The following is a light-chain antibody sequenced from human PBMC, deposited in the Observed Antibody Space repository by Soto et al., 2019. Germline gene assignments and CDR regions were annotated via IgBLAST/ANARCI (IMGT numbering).Light chain of an antibody. V-gene: IGKV3-20*01. Sequence: VVTQSAGTLSLSPGERATLSCRASQSVSSSDLAWYQQKPGQAPRLLMYDASSRATGIPDRFSGSGSGTDFTLTISRLDPEDFAVYYCQQYGSSSWTFGQGTKVDIK. CDR3: QQYGSSSWT. CDR2: DAS. J-gene: IGKJ1*01. CDR1: QSVSSSD.